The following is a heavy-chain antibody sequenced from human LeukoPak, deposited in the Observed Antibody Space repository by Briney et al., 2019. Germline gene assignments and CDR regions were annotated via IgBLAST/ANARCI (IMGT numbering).Heavy chain of an antibody. CDR2: IYYSGST. CDR3: ARVGGSSTAMVSYFDY. D-gene: IGHD5-18*01. V-gene: IGHV4-59*08. Sequence: PSETLSLTCTVSGGSISNYYWSWIRQPAGKGLEWIGYIYYSGSTNYNPSLKSRVTISVDTSKNQFSLKLSSVTAADTAVYYCARVGGSSTAMVSYFDYWGQGTLVTVSS. CDR1: GGSISNYY. J-gene: IGHJ4*02.